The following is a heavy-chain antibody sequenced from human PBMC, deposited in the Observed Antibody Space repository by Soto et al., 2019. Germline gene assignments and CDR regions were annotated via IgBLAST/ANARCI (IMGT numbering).Heavy chain of an antibody. J-gene: IGHJ4*02. Sequence: GASVKVSCKASGYTFTSYGISWVRQAPVQGLEWMGWISAYNGNTNYAQKLQGRVTMTTDTSTSTAYMALRSLRSDDTAVYYCARIWPQYYDFCSGYLQYWGQGTLVTVSS. CDR3: ARIWPQYYDFCSGYLQY. V-gene: IGHV1-18*01. CDR1: GYTFTSYG. CDR2: ISAYNGNT. D-gene: IGHD3-3*01.